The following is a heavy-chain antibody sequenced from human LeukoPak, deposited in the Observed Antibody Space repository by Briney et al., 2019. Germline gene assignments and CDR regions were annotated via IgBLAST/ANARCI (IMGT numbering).Heavy chain of an antibody. J-gene: IGHJ4*02. Sequence: PGESLRLSCAVSGFTFSNSWFTWVRQAPGKGLEWVALINQDGSVKSSVDSVKGRFTISRDNAMNSLYLHMTSLRVEDTAVYYCATSPVISRDWGQGTLVSVSS. CDR1: GFTFSNSW. D-gene: IGHD3-22*01. CDR3: ATSPVISRD. CDR2: INQDGSVK. V-gene: IGHV3-7*01.